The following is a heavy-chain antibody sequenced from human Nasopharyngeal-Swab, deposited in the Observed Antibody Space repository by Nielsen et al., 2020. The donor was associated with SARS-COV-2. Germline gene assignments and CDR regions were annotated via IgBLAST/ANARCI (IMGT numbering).Heavy chain of an antibody. V-gene: IGHV3-33*01. CDR3: ARASKFFLGYCSGGSCYKNWFDP. CDR2: IWYDGSNK. D-gene: IGHD2-15*01. Sequence: VRQAPGKGLEWVAVIWYDGSNKYYADSVKGRFTISRDNSKNTLYLQMNSLRAEDTAVYYCARASKFFLGYCSGGSCYKNWFDPWAREPWSPSPQ. J-gene: IGHJ5*02.